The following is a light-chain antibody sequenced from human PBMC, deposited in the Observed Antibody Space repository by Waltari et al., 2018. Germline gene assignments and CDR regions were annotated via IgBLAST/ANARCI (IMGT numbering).Light chain of an antibody. J-gene: IGLJ2*01. CDR2: EDN. CDR3: QSFDSSHVV. CDR1: SGNLATNY. V-gene: IGLV6-57*03. Sequence: FMLTQPHYVSESPGKTVTISCTRSSGNLATNYVQWYQQRPGGAPTKVIYEDNQRPSGVPDRFSGSIDSSSNSASLIISGLKAEDEADYYCQSFDSSHVVFGGGTKLTVL.